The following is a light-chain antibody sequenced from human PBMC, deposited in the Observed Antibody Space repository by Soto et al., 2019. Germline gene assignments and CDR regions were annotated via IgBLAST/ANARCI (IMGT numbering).Light chain of an antibody. CDR1: QTISGY. CDR2: AAS. V-gene: IGKV1-39*01. CDR3: LQANRVPLS. Sequence: DIQMTQSPSSLSASVGDRVTIACRASQTISGYLNWYQQTTGKAPKILIYAASSLQSGVPPRFSGIGSGTDFTLPISRLQPEDFAIYYCLQANRVPLSFGQGTRLEIK. J-gene: IGKJ5*01.